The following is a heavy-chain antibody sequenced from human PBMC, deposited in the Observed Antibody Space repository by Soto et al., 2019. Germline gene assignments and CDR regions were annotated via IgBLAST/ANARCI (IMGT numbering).Heavy chain of an antibody. D-gene: IGHD2-15*01. CDR1: GFTFNNYA. CDR3: ARGYVGSWSHFDS. CDR2: ISDSATTT. Sequence: EDQLLESGGGSAQPGGSLRLSCVASGFTFNNYAMNWVRQAPGKGLEWVSSISDSATTTYYADSVKGQFTISRDNSKNTLHLQMNSLRAEDTAVYFCARGYVGSWSHFDSWGQGTLVPVSS. J-gene: IGHJ4*02. V-gene: IGHV3-23*01.